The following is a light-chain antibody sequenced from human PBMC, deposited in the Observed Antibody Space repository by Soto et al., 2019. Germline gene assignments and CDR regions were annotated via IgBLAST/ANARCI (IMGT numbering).Light chain of an antibody. CDR2: DVS. CDR3: CSYAGSYTYG. CDR1: SSDVGGYSY. V-gene: IGLV2-11*01. J-gene: IGLJ1*01. Sequence: QSALTQPRSVSGSPGQSVTISCTGTSSDVGGYSYVSWYQQHPGKAPKLMIYDVSKRPSGVPDRFSGSKSGNTASLTISGLRAEDEADYYCCSYAGSYTYGFGTGTKVTVL.